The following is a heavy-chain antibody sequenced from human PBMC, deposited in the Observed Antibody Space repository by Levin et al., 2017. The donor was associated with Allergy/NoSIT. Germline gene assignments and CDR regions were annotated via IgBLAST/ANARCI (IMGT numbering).Heavy chain of an antibody. CDR1: GFTFSNYN. D-gene: IGHD6-19*01. CDR2: ISSSSRYI. CDR3: ARDFEYSSGWQSRFDY. Sequence: LSLPCAASGFTFSNYNMNWVRQAPGKGLEWVSSISSSSRYIYDADSVKGRFTISRDNAQNSLYLQMNSLRAEDTAVYFCARDFEYSSGWQSRFDYWGQGTLVTVSS. J-gene: IGHJ4*02. V-gene: IGHV3-21*01.